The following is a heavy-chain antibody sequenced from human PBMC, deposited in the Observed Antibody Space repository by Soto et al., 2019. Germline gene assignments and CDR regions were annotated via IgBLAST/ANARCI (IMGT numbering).Heavy chain of an antibody. CDR2: ISSSSEST. Sequence: EGQLLQTGGGLVQPGGSLSLSCAASGFIFSTYAMNWVRQAPGKGLEWVSAISSSSESTFYAESVRGRFTISRDNSINALYLHMRSLRPEDTAAYYCAHPRGYGVFDAVDIWGQGTMVTVSS. V-gene: IGHV3-23*01. CDR1: GFIFSTYA. J-gene: IGHJ3*02. D-gene: IGHD4-17*01. CDR3: AHPRGYGVFDAVDI.